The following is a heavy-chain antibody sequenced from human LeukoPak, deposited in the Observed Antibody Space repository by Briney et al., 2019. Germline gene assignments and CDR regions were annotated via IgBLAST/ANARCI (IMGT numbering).Heavy chain of an antibody. CDR3: ARQEGVFFDY. Sequence: SETLSLTCAVYGGSFSGYYWSWIRQPPGKGLEWIGEINHSGSTNYNPSLKSRVTISVDTSKNQFSLKLSSVTAADTAVYYCARQEGVFFDYWGQGTLVTVSS. V-gene: IGHV4-34*01. CDR1: GGSFSGYY. CDR2: INHSGST. J-gene: IGHJ4*02. D-gene: IGHD3-16*01.